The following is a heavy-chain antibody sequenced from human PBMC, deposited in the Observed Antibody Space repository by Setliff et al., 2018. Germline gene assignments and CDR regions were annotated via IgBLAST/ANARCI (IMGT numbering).Heavy chain of an antibody. J-gene: IGHJ4*02. D-gene: IGHD3-3*01. V-gene: IGHV3-7*03. CDR3: ARIFLYGTSWYFDN. Sequence: PGGSLRLSCVASGFTFSSHGMTWVRLAPGKGLEWVANIMQDGGAQYYLDSVKGRFTVSRDNSNNTLYLHMSSLRAEDTAVYFCARIFLYGTSWYFDNWGQGTLVTVSS. CDR1: GFTFSSHG. CDR2: IMQDGGAQ.